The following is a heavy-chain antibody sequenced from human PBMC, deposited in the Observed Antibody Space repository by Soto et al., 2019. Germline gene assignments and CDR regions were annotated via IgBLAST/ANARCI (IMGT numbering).Heavy chain of an antibody. CDR1: GFTFSHAW. CDR3: ATMGHCSNGVCSYYYYGMDV. Sequence: PGGSLRLSCGASGFTFSHAWMNWVRQAPGKGLEWVGRIKSKIDGGTSDYAAPVKGRFSISRDDSKDTLFLQMNSLKTEDTAVYFCATMGHCSNGVCSYYYYGMDVWGLGTTVTVS. V-gene: IGHV3-15*07. J-gene: IGHJ6*02. D-gene: IGHD2-8*01. CDR2: IKSKIDGGTS.